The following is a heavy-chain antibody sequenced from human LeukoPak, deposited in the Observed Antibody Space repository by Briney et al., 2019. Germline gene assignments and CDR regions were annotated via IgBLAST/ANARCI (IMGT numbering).Heavy chain of an antibody. V-gene: IGHV4-59*08. J-gene: IGHJ5*02. Sequence: SETLSLTCTVSGGSVSSYYWSWIRQPPGKGLEWIGYIYYIGSTKYNPSLKSRVTISVDTSMNQFSLNLSSVTAADTAVYYCARHLILADYYNWFDPWGQGTLVTVSS. D-gene: IGHD3-9*01. CDR2: IYYIGST. CDR3: ARHLILADYYNWFDP. CDR1: GGSVSSYY.